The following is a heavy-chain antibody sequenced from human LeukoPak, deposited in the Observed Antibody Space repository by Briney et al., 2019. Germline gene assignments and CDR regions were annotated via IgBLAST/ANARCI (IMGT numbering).Heavy chain of an antibody. CDR2: ISGSGGST. J-gene: IGHJ4*02. V-gene: IGHV3-23*01. Sequence: PGGYLRLSCAGSGFTLSGFNINWVRQAPGKGLEWVSAISGSGGSTYYADSVKGRFTISRDNSKNTLYLQMNSLRAEDTAVYYCAKTNHIVVVVAAVDYWGQGTLVTVSS. CDR1: GFTLSGFN. CDR3: AKTNHIVVVVAAVDY. D-gene: IGHD2-15*01.